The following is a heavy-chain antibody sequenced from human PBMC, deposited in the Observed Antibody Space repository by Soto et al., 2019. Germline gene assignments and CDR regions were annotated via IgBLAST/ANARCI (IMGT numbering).Heavy chain of an antibody. CDR3: AKDFTPDSRWDIDY. V-gene: IGHV3-23*01. J-gene: IGHJ4*02. D-gene: IGHD1-26*01. CDR2: IYGNGRST. CDR1: GFNFSIYT. Sequence: EVQLLESGGGLVQPAGSLRLSCAASGFNFSIYTMSWFRQAPGKGLEWVSSIYGNGRSTFYSASVKGRFTISRDNSGNTVYLQMSSLRAEDTAIYYCAKDFTPDSRWDIDYRGQGSLVTVSS.